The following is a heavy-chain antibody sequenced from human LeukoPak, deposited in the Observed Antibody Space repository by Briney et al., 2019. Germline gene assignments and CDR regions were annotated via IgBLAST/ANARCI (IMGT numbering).Heavy chain of an antibody. J-gene: IGHJ5*02. V-gene: IGHV4-61*02. Sequence: SQTLSLTCTVSGGSISSGSYYWSWIRQPAGKGLEWIGRIYTSGSTNYNPSLKSRVTMSVDTSKNQFSLKLSSVTAADTAVYYCARDQYLYSSPNWFDPWGQGTLVTVSS. CDR3: ARDQYLYSSPNWFDP. CDR2: IYTSGST. CDR1: GGSISSGSYY. D-gene: IGHD3-22*01.